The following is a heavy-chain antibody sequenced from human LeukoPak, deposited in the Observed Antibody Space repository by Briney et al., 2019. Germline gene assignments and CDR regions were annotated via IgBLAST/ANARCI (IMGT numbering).Heavy chain of an antibody. CDR3: AKDGGLRFLEWLLDY. Sequence: GGSLRLSCAASGFTFSSYGMHWVRQAPGKGLEWVSAISGSGGSTYYADSVKGRFTISRDNSKNTLYLQMNSLRAEDTAVYYCAKDGGLRFLEWLLDYWGQGTLVTVSS. V-gene: IGHV3-23*01. CDR1: GFTFSSYG. J-gene: IGHJ4*02. D-gene: IGHD3-3*01. CDR2: ISGSGGST.